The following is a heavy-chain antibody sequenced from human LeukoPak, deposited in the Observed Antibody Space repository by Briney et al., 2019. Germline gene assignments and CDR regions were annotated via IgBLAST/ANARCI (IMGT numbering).Heavy chain of an antibody. Sequence: QPGESLRLSCAASGFTFSSYEMNWVRQAPGKGLEWLAIIKQDGTEKHYKGSVEGRFTISRDNAKNSLHLQMNSLRAEDTAVYYCAGGSGYQITSWGQGTLVTVSS. CDR2: IKQDGTEK. D-gene: IGHD3-9*01. V-gene: IGHV3-7*01. CDR3: AGGSGYQITS. CDR1: GFTFSSYE. J-gene: IGHJ5*02.